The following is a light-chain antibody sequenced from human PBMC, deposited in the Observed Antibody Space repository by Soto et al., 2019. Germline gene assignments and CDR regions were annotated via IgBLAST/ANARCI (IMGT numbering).Light chain of an antibody. V-gene: IGKV3-15*01. CDR1: QNVNNN. CDR3: QKYNHWPPLYT. Sequence: IVMTQSPATLSVSPGERATLSCRASQNVNNNLAWYQQKPGQAPRLLIYGASARATDIPARFSGSGSGTDFTLTITRLQSEDFAVYFCQKYNHWPPLYTFGQETKQAIK. CDR2: GAS. J-gene: IGKJ2*01.